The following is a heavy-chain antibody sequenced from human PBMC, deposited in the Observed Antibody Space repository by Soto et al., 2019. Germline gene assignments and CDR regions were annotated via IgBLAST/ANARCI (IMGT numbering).Heavy chain of an antibody. CDR2: ISGSGGST. V-gene: IGHV3-23*01. D-gene: IGHD1-26*01. CDR3: AGKVGGSYPAKDY. CDR1: GFTFSSYA. Sequence: EVQLLESGGGLVQPGGSLRLSCAASGFTFSSYAMSWVRQAPGKGLEWVSAISGSGGSTYYADSVKGRFTISRDNTKNTLYLQMNSLRAEDTAVYYCAGKVGGSYPAKDYWGQGTLVTVSS. J-gene: IGHJ4*02.